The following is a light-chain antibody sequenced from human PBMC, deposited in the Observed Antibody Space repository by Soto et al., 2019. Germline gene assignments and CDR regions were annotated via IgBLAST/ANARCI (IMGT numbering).Light chain of an antibody. Sequence: DIQMTQSPSTLSASVGVTVTITCRASQSIGTWLAWYQQKPGKAPNLLIYDASNLESGVPSRFSGSGSGTEFTLTISSLQPDDFATYYCQQSYSSPMYTFGQGTNLEIK. V-gene: IGKV1-5*01. CDR2: DAS. J-gene: IGKJ2*01. CDR3: QQSYSSPMYT. CDR1: QSIGTW.